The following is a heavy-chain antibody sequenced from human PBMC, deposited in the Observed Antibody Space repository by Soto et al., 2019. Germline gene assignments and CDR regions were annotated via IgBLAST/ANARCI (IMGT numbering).Heavy chain of an antibody. V-gene: IGHV3-21*01. Sequence: GGSLRLSCAASGFTFGSYTMNWVRQAPGKGLEWVSSTDSSGRHIYYADSVKGRFTISRDNAKNSLYLQMNSLRAEDTAVFYCARESTTIHYFHGMDVWGQGTSVTVSS. D-gene: IGHD2-2*01. CDR1: GFTFGSYT. CDR2: TDSSGRHI. J-gene: IGHJ6*02. CDR3: ARESTTIHYFHGMDV.